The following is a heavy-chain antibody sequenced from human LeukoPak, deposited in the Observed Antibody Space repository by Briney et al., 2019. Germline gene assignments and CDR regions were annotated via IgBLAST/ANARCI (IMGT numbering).Heavy chain of an antibody. V-gene: IGHV4-39*07. Sequence: PSETLSLTCTVSGGSISSSSYYWGWIRQPPGKGLEWIGSIYYSGSTYYNPSLKSRVTISVDTSKNQFSLKLSSVTAADTAVYYCARAWHVLRFLEWLTDNWFDPWGQGTLVTVSS. CDR2: IYYSGST. D-gene: IGHD3-3*01. CDR1: GGSISSSSYY. CDR3: ARAWHVLRFLEWLTDNWFDP. J-gene: IGHJ5*02.